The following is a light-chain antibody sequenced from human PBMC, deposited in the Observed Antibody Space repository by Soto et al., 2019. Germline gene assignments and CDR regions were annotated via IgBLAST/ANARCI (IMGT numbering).Light chain of an antibody. CDR1: SSNIGAGYD. V-gene: IGLV1-40*01. CDR3: QSYDSSLSGSYV. CDR2: GNT. Sequence: QSVLTQPPSVSGAPGQRVTISCTGSSSNIGAGYDVHWYQHLPGTAPKLLIYGNTNRPSGVPDRFSGSKSGTSGSLAITGLQAEDEADYYCQSYDSSLSGSYVFGTGTKLTVL. J-gene: IGLJ1*01.